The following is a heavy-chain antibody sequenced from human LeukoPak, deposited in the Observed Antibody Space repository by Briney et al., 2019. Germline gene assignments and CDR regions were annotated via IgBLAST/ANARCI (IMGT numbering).Heavy chain of an antibody. J-gene: IGHJ4*02. Sequence: GVSLTLSCAASGFTYSSYAMSRLRQAPGKGLEWVSAIIGSGGSTYYADSVKGRFTISRDNSKNTLYLQMNSLRAEGTAVYYCVKSLDGSSSSPLDSWGQGTLVTVSS. CDR3: VKSLDGSSSSPLDS. V-gene: IGHV3-23*01. CDR2: IIGSGGST. CDR1: GFTYSSYA. D-gene: IGHD6-13*01.